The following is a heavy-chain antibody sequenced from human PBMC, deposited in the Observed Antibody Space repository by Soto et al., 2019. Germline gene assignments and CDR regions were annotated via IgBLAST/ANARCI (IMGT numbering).Heavy chain of an antibody. Sequence: GGSLRLSCAASGFTFSSYGMHWVRQAPGKGLEWVAVISYDGSNKYYADSVKGRFTISRDNSKNTLYLQMNSLRAEDTAVYYCAKDHGLVVPAALYYGMDVWGQGTTVTVSS. CDR3: AKDHGLVVPAALYYGMDV. J-gene: IGHJ6*02. CDR2: ISYDGSNK. CDR1: GFTFSSYG. V-gene: IGHV3-30*18. D-gene: IGHD2-2*01.